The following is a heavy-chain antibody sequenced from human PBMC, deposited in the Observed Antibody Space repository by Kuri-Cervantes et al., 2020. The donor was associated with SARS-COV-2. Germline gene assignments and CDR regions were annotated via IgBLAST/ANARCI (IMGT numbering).Heavy chain of an antibody. CDR3: AKAVVSYYYYGMDV. CDR2: ISSSSSYI. Sequence: GESLKISCAASGFTFSSYSMNWVRQAPGKGLEWVSSISSSSSYIYYADSVKGRFTISRDNAKNTLYLQMNSLRAEDTAVYYCAKAVVSYYYYGMDVWGQGTTVTVSS. CDR1: GFTFSSYS. J-gene: IGHJ6*02. V-gene: IGHV3-21*01. D-gene: IGHD3-22*01.